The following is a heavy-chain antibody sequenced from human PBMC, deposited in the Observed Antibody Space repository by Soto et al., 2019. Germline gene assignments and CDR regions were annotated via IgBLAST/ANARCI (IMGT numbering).Heavy chain of an antibody. V-gene: IGHV5-51*01. Sequence: LGESLKISCEASGYNFSNYWIGWVRQMPWKGLEWMGIIFPADSDTKYSPSLQDRVTISADKSISTAYLQWSSLKASDSGKYYCARRPGGMGVAGSSYYSYAMDVWGQGTTVTVSS. CDR3: ARRPGGMGVAGSSYYSYAMDV. D-gene: IGHD6-19*01. CDR2: IFPADSDT. CDR1: GYNFSNYW. J-gene: IGHJ6*02.